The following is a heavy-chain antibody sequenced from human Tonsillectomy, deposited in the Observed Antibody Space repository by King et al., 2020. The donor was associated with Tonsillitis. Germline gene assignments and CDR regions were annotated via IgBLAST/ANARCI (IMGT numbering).Heavy chain of an antibody. CDR1: GFTFSSSW. CDR2: IKEDGSET. V-gene: IGHV3-7*01. J-gene: IGHJ3*01. D-gene: IGHD2-21*01. CDR3: ARDSGSCDGWAFDV. Sequence: VQLVESGGGLVQPGGSLRLSCAASGFTFSSSWMSWVRQAPGRGLEWVANIKEDGSETFYVDSVKGRFTISRDNAKNSLYLQMNSLRAEETAVYYCARDSGSCDGWAFDVWGQGTTVTVSS.